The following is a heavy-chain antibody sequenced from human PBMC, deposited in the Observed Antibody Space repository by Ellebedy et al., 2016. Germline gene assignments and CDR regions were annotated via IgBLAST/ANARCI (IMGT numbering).Heavy chain of an antibody. CDR3: AHSPGSVYYYDSSGHWGWFDP. Sequence: SGPTLVKPTQTLTLTCTFSGFSLSPIGVGVGWIRQPPGTAVELPALIYWDDDQRYSPSLKSRLTITKDTSKNQVVLTMTNMDPVDTATYYCAHSPGSVYYYDSSGHWGWFDPWGQGTLVTVSS. D-gene: IGHD3-22*01. CDR1: GFSLSPIGVG. J-gene: IGHJ5*02. CDR2: IYWDDDQ. V-gene: IGHV2-5*02.